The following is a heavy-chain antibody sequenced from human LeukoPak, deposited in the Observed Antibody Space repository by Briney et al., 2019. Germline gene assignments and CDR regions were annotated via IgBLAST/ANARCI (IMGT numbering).Heavy chain of an antibody. D-gene: IGHD2-21*02. Sequence: GGSLRLSCAASGFTFSNAWMSWVRQAPGKGLEWVGHIKSKIDGGTTDYGALVKDRFTISRDDSKKTLYLQMNSLKTEDTAVYYCTTETPDCGGDCYPGDYYYYMDVWGKGTTVTVSS. J-gene: IGHJ6*03. V-gene: IGHV3-15*05. CDR1: GFTFSNAW. CDR2: IKSKIDGGTT. CDR3: TTETPDCGGDCYPGDYYYYMDV.